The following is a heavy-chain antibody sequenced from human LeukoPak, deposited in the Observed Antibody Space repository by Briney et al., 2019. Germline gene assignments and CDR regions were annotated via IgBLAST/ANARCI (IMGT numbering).Heavy chain of an antibody. D-gene: IGHD3-3*01. CDR1: GGSISSSSYY. V-gene: IGHV4-39*01. CDR2: IYYSGST. Sequence: PSETLSLTCTVSGGSISSSSYYWGWIRQPPGKGLERIGSIYYSGSTYYNPSLKSRVTISVDTSKNQFSLKLSSVTAADTAVYYCASSLPTIFGVVTKSPHWYFDLWGRGTLVTVSS. CDR3: ASSLPTIFGVVTKSPHWYFDL. J-gene: IGHJ2*01.